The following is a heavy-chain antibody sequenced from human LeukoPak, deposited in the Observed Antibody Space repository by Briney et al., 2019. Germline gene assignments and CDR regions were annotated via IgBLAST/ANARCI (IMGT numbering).Heavy chain of an antibody. CDR1: GGSISSYY. CDR2: IYYSGST. J-gene: IGHJ4*02. D-gene: IGHD6-19*01. CDR3: ARGRKQWQVRADY. V-gene: IGHV4-59*12. Sequence: SETLSLTCTVSGGSISSYYWNWIRQPPGKGLEWIGYIYYSGSTNYNPSLKSRVTISVDTSKNQFSLKLSSVTAADTAVYYCARGRKQWQVRADYWGQGTLVTVSS.